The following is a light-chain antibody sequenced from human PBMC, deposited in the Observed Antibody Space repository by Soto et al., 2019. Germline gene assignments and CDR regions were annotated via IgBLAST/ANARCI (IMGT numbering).Light chain of an antibody. CDR1: QSVYSL. CDR2: DAA. V-gene: IGKV3-11*01. Sequence: EIVLTQSPATLSLSPGERATLSCRASQSVYSLLAWYQQKPGQAPRLLIYDAANRATGIPARFSGSGYGTDFTLTISSLKPEDFAVYYCQQRANLWTFGQGTRVQIK. J-gene: IGKJ1*01. CDR3: QQRANLWT.